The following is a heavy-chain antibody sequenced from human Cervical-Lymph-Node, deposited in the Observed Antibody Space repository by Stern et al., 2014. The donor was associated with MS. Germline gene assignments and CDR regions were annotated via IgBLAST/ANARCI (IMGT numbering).Heavy chain of an antibody. D-gene: IGHD3-22*01. CDR2: IYTSGST. CDR1: GGSISSGSYY. J-gene: IGHJ4*02. CDR3: ARARYYYDSSGYYPSWYFDY. Sequence: QLQLQESGPGLVKPSQTLSLTCTVSGGSISSGSYYWSWIRQPAGKGLEWIGRIYTSGSTNYNPSLKSRVTISVDTNKTQFSRKLSSVTAADTAVYYCARARYYYDSSGYYPSWYFDYWGQGTLVTVSS. V-gene: IGHV4-61*02.